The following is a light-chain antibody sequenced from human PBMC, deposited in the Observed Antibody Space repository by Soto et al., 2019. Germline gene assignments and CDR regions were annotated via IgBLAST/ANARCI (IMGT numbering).Light chain of an antibody. CDR3: QQSYSTPSIT. J-gene: IGKJ5*01. V-gene: IGKV1-39*01. CDR2: AAS. CDR1: QTISIY. Sequence: DIQMTQSPSSLSASVGDRVTITCRASQTISIYLNWYQQKPGKAPNLLIYAASRLQSGVPSRFSGSGSGIDFTLTISSVQPEDFASYYCQQSYSTPSITFGQGTRLESK.